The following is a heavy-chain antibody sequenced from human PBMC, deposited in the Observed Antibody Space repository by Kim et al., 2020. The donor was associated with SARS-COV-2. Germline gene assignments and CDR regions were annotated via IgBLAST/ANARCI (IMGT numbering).Heavy chain of an antibody. Sequence: SETLSLICAVYGGSFNDYYWSWIRQPPGKGLEWIGEIYHSGSTNYNPSLRSRVIISVDTSKNQFSLKLSSVTAADTAVYYCAGGQDVDSGRYGGMDVWG. D-gene: IGHD3-10*01. V-gene: IGHV4-34*01. J-gene: IGHJ6*02. CDR2: IYHSGST. CDR3: AGGQDVDSGRYGGMDV. CDR1: GGSFNDYY.